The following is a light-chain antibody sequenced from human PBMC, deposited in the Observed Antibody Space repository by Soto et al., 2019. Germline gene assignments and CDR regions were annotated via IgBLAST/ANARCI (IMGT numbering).Light chain of an antibody. CDR2: AAS. CDR1: QGISGH. Sequence: DILMTQSPSSLSASVGDTVTITCRASQGISGHLNWYQQKPGKVPKVLIYAASNLHSAVPSRFSGSGSDTAFALTIISLQPDDFATYYYQQSYIPPYTFGHGTRLEIK. J-gene: IGKJ2*01. V-gene: IGKV1-39*01. CDR3: QQSYIPPYT.